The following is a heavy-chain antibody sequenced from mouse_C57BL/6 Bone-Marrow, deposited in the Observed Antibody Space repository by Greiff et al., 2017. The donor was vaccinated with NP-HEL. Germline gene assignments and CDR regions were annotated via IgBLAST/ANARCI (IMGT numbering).Heavy chain of an antibody. CDR2: IDPSDSYT. CDR1: GYTFTSYW. CDR3: ARYGYYGSSYV. V-gene: IGHV1-59*01. J-gene: IGHJ3*01. D-gene: IGHD1-1*01. Sequence: QVQLQQPGAELVRPGTSVKLSCKASGYTFTSYWMHWVKQRPGQGLEWIGVIDPSDSYTNYNQKFKGKATLTVDTSSSSAYMQLSSLTSEDSAVYYCARYGYYGSSYVWGQGTLVTVSA.